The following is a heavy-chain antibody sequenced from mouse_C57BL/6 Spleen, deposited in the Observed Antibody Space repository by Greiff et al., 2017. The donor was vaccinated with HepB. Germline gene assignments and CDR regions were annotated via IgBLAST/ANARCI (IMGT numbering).Heavy chain of an antibody. CDR1: GYSITSGYY. V-gene: IGHV3-6*01. CDR3: ARADDGYYEDAMDY. D-gene: IGHD2-3*01. J-gene: IGHJ4*01. CDR2: ISYDGSN. Sequence: DVKLQESGPGLVKPSQSLSLTCSVTGYSITSGYYWNWIRQFPGNKLEWMGYISYDGSNNYNPSLKNRISITRDTSKNQFFLKLNAVTTEDTATYYCARADDGYYEDAMDYWGQGTSVTVSS.